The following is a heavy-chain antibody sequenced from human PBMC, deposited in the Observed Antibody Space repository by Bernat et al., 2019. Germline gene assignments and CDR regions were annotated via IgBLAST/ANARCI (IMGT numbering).Heavy chain of an antibody. D-gene: IGHD6-6*01. V-gene: IGHV4-34*01. CDR1: GGSFSGYY. Sequence: QVQLQQWGAGLLKPSETLSLTCAVYGGSFSGYYWSWIRQPPGKGLEWIGEINHSGSTNYNPSLKSRVTISVDTSKNQFSLKLSSVTAADTAVYYCARGQIAARPRDWGQGTLVTVSS. CDR3: ARGQIAARPRD. J-gene: IGHJ4*02. CDR2: INHSGST.